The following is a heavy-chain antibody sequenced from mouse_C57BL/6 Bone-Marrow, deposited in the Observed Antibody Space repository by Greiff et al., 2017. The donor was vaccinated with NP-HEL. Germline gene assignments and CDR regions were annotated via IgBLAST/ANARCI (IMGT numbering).Heavy chain of an antibody. D-gene: IGHD1-1*01. CDR1: GYAFSSSW. Sequence: VQLQQSGPELVKPGASVKISCKASGYAFSSSWMNWVKQRPGKGLEWIGRIYPGDGDTNYNGKFKGKATLTADKSSSTAYMQLSSLTSEDSAVYFCARRTYYYGSSSPYYFDYWGQGTTLTVSS. J-gene: IGHJ2*01. CDR3: ARRTYYYGSSSPYYFDY. V-gene: IGHV1-82*01. CDR2: IYPGDGDT.